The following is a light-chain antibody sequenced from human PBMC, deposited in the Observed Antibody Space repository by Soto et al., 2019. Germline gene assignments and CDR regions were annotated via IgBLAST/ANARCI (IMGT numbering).Light chain of an antibody. V-gene: IGKV1-5*03. CDR1: QSISSW. CDR3: QQYNSSPWT. J-gene: IGKJ1*01. Sequence: DIQVTQSPSTLSASVGDRVTITCRASQSISSWLAWYQQKPGKAPKLLIYKASSLESGVTSRFSGSGSGTEFTLTISSLQPDDFATYYCQQYNSSPWTFGQGTKVEIK. CDR2: KAS.